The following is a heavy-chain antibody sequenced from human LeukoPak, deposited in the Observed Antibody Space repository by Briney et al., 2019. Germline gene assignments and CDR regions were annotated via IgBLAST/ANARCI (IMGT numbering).Heavy chain of an antibody. Sequence: SETLSLTCTVSGGSISSYYWSWIRQPAGKGLEWIGRIYTSGSTNYNPSRKSRVTISVDTSKNQFSLKLSSVTAADTAVYYCARGAYSSSTINYWGQGTLVTVSS. V-gene: IGHV4-4*07. CDR1: GGSISSYY. CDR3: ARGAYSSSTINY. D-gene: IGHD6-6*01. CDR2: IYTSGST. J-gene: IGHJ4*02.